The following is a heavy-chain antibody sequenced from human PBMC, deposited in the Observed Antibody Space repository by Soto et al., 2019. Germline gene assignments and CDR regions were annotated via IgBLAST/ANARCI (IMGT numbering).Heavy chain of an antibody. Sequence: QVQLVQSGDEVRKPGSSVKVSCKASGYIFVNYGIAWVRQAPGQGLEGMGWISPYSGNTQYASKGQGRLTMTTDTSTSTASMALGSLTSDDTAGYYWAMVDNYVTPTPQDVWGQGTTVTVSS. CDR2: ISPYSGNT. V-gene: IGHV1-18*01. J-gene: IGHJ6*02. CDR3: AMVDNYVTPTPQDV. CDR1: GYIFVNYG. D-gene: IGHD3-16*01.